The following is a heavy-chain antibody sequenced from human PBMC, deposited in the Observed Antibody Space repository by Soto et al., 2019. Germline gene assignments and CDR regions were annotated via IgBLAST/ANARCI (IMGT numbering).Heavy chain of an antibody. D-gene: IGHD6-13*01. CDR1: GFTFDDYA. CDR3: AKDRQGSWYGRDAFHI. J-gene: IGHJ3*02. CDR2: ISWNSGSI. V-gene: IGHV3-9*01. Sequence: PGGSLRLSCAASGFTFDDYAMHWVRQAPGKGLEWVSGISWNSGSIGYADSVKGRFTISRDNAKNSLYLQMNSLRAEDTALYYCAKDRQGSWYGRDAFHIWGQGTMVTVSS.